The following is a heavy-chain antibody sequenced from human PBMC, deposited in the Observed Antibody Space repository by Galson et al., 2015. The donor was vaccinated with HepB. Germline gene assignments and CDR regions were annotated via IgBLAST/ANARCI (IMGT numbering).Heavy chain of an antibody. Sequence: SLRVSCAASGFTVSRFAMNWVGQAPGKGLGGVSYISISSTTIYYADSVKGRFTISRDNAKNLVFLQMNSLRDEDTALYYCVKNGDMVAAIFAYWGQGALVTVSS. D-gene: IGHD5-12*01. J-gene: IGHJ4*02. CDR1: GFTVSRFA. CDR3: VKNGDMVAAIFAY. CDR2: ISISSTTI. V-gene: IGHV3-48*02.